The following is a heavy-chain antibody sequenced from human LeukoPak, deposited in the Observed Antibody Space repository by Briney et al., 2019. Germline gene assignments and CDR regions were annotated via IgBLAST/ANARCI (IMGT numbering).Heavy chain of an antibody. CDR3: ARVKDPGGYYYYYYMDI. Sequence: PGGSLRLSCAASGFTFSSYSMNWVRQAPGKGLEWVSSISSSSSYIYYADSVKGRFTISRDNAKHSLYLQMNSLRAEDTAVYYCARVKDPGGYYYYYYMDIWGKGNTVTVSS. CDR1: GFTFSSYS. CDR2: ISSSSSYI. D-gene: IGHD3-16*01. J-gene: IGHJ6*03. V-gene: IGHV3-21*01.